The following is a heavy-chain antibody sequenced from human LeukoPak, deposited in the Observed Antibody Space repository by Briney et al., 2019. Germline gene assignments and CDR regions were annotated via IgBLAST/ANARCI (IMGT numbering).Heavy chain of an antibody. CDR2: ISSSRSYI. V-gene: IGHV3-21*01. CDR1: GFTFSSYS. CDR3: ARGSSGSYNWFDP. Sequence: GGSLRLSCAASGFTFSSYSMNWVRQAPGKGLEWVSSISSSRSYIYYADSVKGRFTISRDNAKNSLYLQMNSLRAEDTAVYYCARGSSGSYNWFDPWAREPWSPSPQ. J-gene: IGHJ5*02. D-gene: IGHD6-19*01.